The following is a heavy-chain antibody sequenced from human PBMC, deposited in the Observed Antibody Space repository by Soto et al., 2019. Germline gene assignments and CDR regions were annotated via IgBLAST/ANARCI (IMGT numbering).Heavy chain of an antibody. J-gene: IGHJ6*02. D-gene: IGHD2-2*01. CDR1: GFTFSSYA. V-gene: IGHV3-30-3*01. CDR3: ARETCRSTSCYVGYYYYYGMDV. CDR2: ISYDGSNK. Sequence: QVQLVESGGGVVQPGRSLRLSCAASGFTFSSYAMHWVRQAPGKGLEGVAVISYDGSNKYYADSVKGRFTISRDNSKNTLYLQMNSLRAEDTAVYYCARETCRSTSCYVGYYYYYGMDVWGQGTTVTVSS.